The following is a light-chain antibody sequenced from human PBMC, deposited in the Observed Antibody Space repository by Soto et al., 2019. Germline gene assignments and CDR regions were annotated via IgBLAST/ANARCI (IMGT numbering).Light chain of an antibody. CDR3: AAWDDSLNDYA. V-gene: IGLV1-36*01. CDR2: YDD. J-gene: IGLJ1*01. Sequence: QSVLTQPPSVSEAPRQRVTISCAGSSTNIGNNGVNWYQQFPGKAPKLLVYYDDLQPSGVSDRFSCSKSGTSASLAISGLQPEDEDDYYCAAWDDSLNDYAFGTGTKLTVL. CDR1: STNIGNNG.